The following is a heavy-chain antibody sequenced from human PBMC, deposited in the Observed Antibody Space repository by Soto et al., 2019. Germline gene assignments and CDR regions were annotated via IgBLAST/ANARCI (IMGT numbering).Heavy chain of an antibody. Sequence: QVQLVESGGGVVQPGTSLRLSCAASGFNFGSYAMHWVRQAPGKGLGWVATIWYDGSNKYYTGSVKGRFTTSRDNSKNTLFLQMNSLRAEDTAVFYCVRGGGSASATLDYWGQGTLVTVSS. CDR2: IWYDGSNK. CDR3: VRGGGSASATLDY. CDR1: GFNFGSYA. V-gene: IGHV3-33*01. D-gene: IGHD2-15*01. J-gene: IGHJ4*02.